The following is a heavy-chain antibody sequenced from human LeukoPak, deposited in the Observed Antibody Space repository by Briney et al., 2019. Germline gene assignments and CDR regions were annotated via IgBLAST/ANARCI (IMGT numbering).Heavy chain of an antibody. D-gene: IGHD2-2*02. CDR3: ARLYNNYYYYYMDV. CDR1: GFTFDDYG. J-gene: IGHJ6*03. CDR2: INWNGDST. Sequence: GGSLRLSCAASGFTFDDYGMSWVRQAPGKGLEWVSGINWNGDSTGYADSVEGRFTISRDNAKNSLYLQMNSLRAEDTALYHCARLYNNYYYYYMDVWGKGTTVTVSS. V-gene: IGHV3-20*01.